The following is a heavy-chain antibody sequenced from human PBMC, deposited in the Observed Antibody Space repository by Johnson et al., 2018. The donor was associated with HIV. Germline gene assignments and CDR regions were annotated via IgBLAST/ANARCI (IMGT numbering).Heavy chain of an antibody. CDR1: GFTFSSYG. J-gene: IGHJ3*02. CDR2: IWYDGSNK. Sequence: VQLVESGGGVVQPGRSLRLSCAASGFTFSSYGMHWVRQAPGKGLEWVAVIWYDGSNKYYADSVKGRFTISRDNSKNTLYLQMSSLRAEDTAVYYCAKDRRMDGAFDIWGRGTMVTVSS. CDR3: AKDRRMDGAFDI. D-gene: IGHD2-2*03. V-gene: IGHV3-33*06.